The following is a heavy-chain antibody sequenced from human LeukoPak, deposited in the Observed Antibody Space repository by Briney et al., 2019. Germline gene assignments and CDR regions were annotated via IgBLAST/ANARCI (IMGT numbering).Heavy chain of an antibody. CDR1: GGSISSSSYY. V-gene: IGHV4-39*01. CDR3: ARHEIAIVVVGGAFDI. D-gene: IGHD2-15*01. Sequence: SETLSLTCTVSGGSISSSSYYWGWIRQPPGKGLEWIGSIYYCGSTYYNPSLKSRVTISVDTSKNQFSLKLSSVTAADTAVYYCARHEIAIVVVGGAFDIWGQGTMVTVSS. CDR2: IYYCGST. J-gene: IGHJ3*02.